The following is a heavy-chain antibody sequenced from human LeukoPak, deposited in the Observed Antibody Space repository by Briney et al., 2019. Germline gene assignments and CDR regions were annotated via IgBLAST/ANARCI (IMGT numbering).Heavy chain of an antibody. V-gene: IGHV3-74*01. D-gene: IGHD6-19*01. CDR3: ARDLGRSSGWYVGGVLDY. CDR2: INNDGSST. CDR1: GFIFSDHW. Sequence: GGSLRLSCAASGFIFSDHWMHWVCQAPGKGLVWLSRINNDGSSTIYADSVKGRFTFSRDNAENTLFLEMSSLRVEDTAVYYCARDLGRSSGWYVGGVLDYWGQGTLVTVSS. J-gene: IGHJ4*02.